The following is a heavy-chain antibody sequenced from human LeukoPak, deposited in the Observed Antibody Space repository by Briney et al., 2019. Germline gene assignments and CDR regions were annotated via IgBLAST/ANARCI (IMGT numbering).Heavy chain of an antibody. CDR2: VYTCGSDT. V-gene: IGHV5-51*01. J-gene: IGHJ6*02. CDR3: ARQDRNSGMDV. Sequence: GESLKISCKASGYSFTSYYIGWVRQRPAKGLEWMGIVYTCGSDTKYIPAFQVQVTISIDKSIRTVYLHWSSLKASDTAMYYCARQDRNSGMDVWGQGTTVIVSS. CDR1: GYSFTSYY. D-gene: IGHD1-14*01.